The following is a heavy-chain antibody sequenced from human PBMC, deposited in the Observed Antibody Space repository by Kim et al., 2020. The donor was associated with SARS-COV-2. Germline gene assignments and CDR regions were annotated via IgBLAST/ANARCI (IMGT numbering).Heavy chain of an antibody. V-gene: IGHV1-18*04. CDR3: ARREGDCSSTSCPTYNYYGMDV. D-gene: IGHD2-2*01. J-gene: IGHJ6*02. Sequence: ASVKVSCKASGYTFTSYGISWVRQAPGQGLEWMGWISAYNGNTNYAQKLQGRVTMTTDTSTSTAYMELRSLRSDDTDVYYCARREGDCSSTSCPTYNYYGMDVWGQGTTVTVSS. CDR2: ISAYNGNT. CDR1: GYTFTSYG.